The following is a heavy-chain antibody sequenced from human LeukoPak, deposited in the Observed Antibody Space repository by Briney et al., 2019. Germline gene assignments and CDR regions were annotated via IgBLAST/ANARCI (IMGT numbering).Heavy chain of an antibody. CDR3: ARGGTGRYYFDY. CDR2: ISSSGGST. Sequence: GGSLRLSCAASGFTFSNYAMNWVRQAPGKGLEWVSAISSSGGSTYHADSVKGRFTISRDNSKNTLYLQMNSLRTEDTAVYYCARGGTGRYYFDYWGQGTLVTVSS. D-gene: IGHD2-8*02. V-gene: IGHV3-23*01. J-gene: IGHJ4*02. CDR1: GFTFSNYA.